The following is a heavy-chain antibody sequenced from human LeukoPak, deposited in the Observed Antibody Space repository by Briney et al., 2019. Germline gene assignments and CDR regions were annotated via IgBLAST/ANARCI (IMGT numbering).Heavy chain of an antibody. CDR2: IKQDGSEK. J-gene: IGHJ5*02. V-gene: IGHV3-7*01. CDR3: ARDRKWLRWFDP. CDR1: GFTFSSFC. Sequence: GGSLRLSCAASGFTFSSFCMSWVRQAPGKGLEWVANIKQDGSEKFYVDSVKGRFTISRDNAKNSLHLQMNSLRAEDTAVYYCARDRKWLRWFDPWGQGTLVTVSS. D-gene: IGHD5-18*01.